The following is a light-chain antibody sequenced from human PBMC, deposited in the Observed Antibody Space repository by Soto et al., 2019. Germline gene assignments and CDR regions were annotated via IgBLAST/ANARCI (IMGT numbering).Light chain of an antibody. J-gene: IGLJ1*01. CDR3: QSYDNSRSGLYV. V-gene: IGLV1-40*01. CDR2: VNN. Sequence: QSVLTQPPSVSGAPGQRVTISCTGSSSNIGAGYDVHWYQKLPGTAPKLLIYVNNNRPSGVPDRISGSKSGTSASLAITGLQAEDEADYYCQSYDNSRSGLYVFGTGTKLTVL. CDR1: SSNIGAGYD.